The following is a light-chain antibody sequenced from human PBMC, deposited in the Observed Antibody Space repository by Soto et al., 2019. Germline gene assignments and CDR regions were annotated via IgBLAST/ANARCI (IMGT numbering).Light chain of an antibody. V-gene: IGLV2-11*01. CDR3: CLYAGSYV. Sequence: QSVLAQPRSVSGSPGQSVTISCTGTSSDVGGYNYVSWYQQHPGKAPKLMIYDVSKRPSGVPDRFSGSKSGNTASLTISGLEAEDEADYYCCLYAGSYVLGTGTKVTVL. J-gene: IGLJ1*01. CDR1: SSDVGGYNY. CDR2: DVS.